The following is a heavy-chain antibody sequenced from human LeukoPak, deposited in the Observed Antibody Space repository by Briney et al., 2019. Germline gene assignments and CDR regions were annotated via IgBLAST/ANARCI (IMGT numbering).Heavy chain of an antibody. CDR1: GGSFSGYY. D-gene: IGHD6-13*01. V-gene: IGHV4-34*01. CDR2: INHSGST. J-gene: IGHJ4*02. Sequence: KPSETLSLTCAVYGGSFSGYYWSWIRQPPGKGLEWIGEINHSGSTNYNPSLKSRVTISVDTSKNQFSLKLSSVTAADTAVYYCARTRFSYSSSWLFDYWGQGTLVTVSS. CDR3: ARTRFSYSSSWLFDY.